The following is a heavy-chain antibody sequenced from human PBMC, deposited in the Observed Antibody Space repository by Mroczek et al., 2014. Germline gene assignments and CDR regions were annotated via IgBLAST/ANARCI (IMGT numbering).Heavy chain of an antibody. Sequence: QVQLQQWGPGLVKPSETLSLTCTVSGGSISSYYWSWIRQPPGKGLEWIGYIYYSGSTNYNPSLKSRVTISVDTSKNQFSLKLSSVTAADTAVYYCARGPEMATITGGAFDIWGQGTMVTVSS. V-gene: IGHV4-59*01. CDR2: IYYSGST. D-gene: IGHD5-24*01. CDR3: ARGPEMATITGGAFDI. J-gene: IGHJ3*02. CDR1: GGSISSYY.